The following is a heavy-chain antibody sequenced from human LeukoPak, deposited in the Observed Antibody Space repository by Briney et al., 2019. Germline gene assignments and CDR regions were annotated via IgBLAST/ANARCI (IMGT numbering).Heavy chain of an antibody. D-gene: IGHD4-11*01. V-gene: IGHV3-74*01. CDR1: GFTFSGYW. Sequence: GGSLRLSCEASGFTFSGYWMHWVCQAPGKGLVWVSRMSSDSTRSSHADSVKGRFTISRDNAKKMVYLQMNSLRVEDSAVYYCAAGPSSNGHQLPYWGQGTLVTVSS. J-gene: IGHJ4*02. CDR3: AAGPSSNGHQLPY. CDR2: MSSDSTRS.